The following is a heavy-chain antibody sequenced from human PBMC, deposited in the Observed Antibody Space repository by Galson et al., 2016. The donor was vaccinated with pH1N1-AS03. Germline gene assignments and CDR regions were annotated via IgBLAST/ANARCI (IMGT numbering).Heavy chain of an antibody. Sequence: SLRLSCAASGFVFDKAWMSWVRQAPGKGLEWLGRIKTTADGGTADYAGPVKDRFIISRDDSQNTVSLQMNGLRSEDTGVYYCLCNFDHWGQGTQITVSS. CDR2: IKTTADGGTA. CDR3: LCNFDH. CDR1: GFVFDKAW. V-gene: IGHV3-15*01. J-gene: IGHJ4*02.